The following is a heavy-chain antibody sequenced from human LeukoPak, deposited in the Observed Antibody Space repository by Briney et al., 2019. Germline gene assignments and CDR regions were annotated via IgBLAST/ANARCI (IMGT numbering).Heavy chain of an antibody. CDR1: GGSFNGYY. CDR3: ARDGYGSGWYY. V-gene: IGHV4-34*01. CDR2: INHSGDT. Sequence: KPSETLSLTCAVYGGSFNGYYWTWIRQPPGKGLEWIGEINHSGDTNYNPSLKSRVTISVDTSKNQFSLKLTSVTAADTAVYYCARDGYGSGWYYWGQGTLVTVSS. D-gene: IGHD3-10*01. J-gene: IGHJ4*02.